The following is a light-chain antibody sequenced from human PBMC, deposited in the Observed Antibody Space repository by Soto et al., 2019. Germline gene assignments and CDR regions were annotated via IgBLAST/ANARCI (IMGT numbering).Light chain of an antibody. CDR3: QQYHSYSRT. CDR2: KAS. J-gene: IGKJ1*01. V-gene: IGKV1-5*03. CDR1: QTIFSW. Sequence: IQMTQSPSTLAASLGDRVTITCRASQTIFSWLAWYQQKPGTPPKLLIYKASTLQSGVPSRFRGSGSGTEFTLTISSLQPDDIAPYYCQQYHSYSRTFGQGTKVDIK.